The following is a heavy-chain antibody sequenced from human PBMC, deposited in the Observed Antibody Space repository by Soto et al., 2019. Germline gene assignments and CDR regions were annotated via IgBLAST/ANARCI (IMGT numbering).Heavy chain of an antibody. J-gene: IGHJ6*02. CDR3: ARDQVVVAAGPYYYYGMDV. CDR2: ISYDGSNK. Sequence: GGSLRLSCAASGFTFSSYAMHWVRQAPGKGLEWVAVISYDGSNKYYADSVKGRFTISRDNSKNTLYLQMNSLRAEDTAVYYCARDQVVVAAGPYYYYGMDVWGQGTTVTVSS. D-gene: IGHD2-15*01. V-gene: IGHV3-30-3*01. CDR1: GFTFSSYA.